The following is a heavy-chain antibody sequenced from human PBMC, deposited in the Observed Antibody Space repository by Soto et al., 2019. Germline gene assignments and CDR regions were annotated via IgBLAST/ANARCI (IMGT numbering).Heavy chain of an antibody. D-gene: IGHD6-13*01. J-gene: IGHJ4*02. CDR2: ISGSGGST. V-gene: IGHV3-23*01. CDR3: AKGNSGGIAAPVDY. CDR1: GFTFSSYA. Sequence: EVQLLASGGGLVQPGGSLRLSCAASGFTFSSYAMSWLRQAPGTGLEWVSAISGSGGSTYYAESAKGRFNISRDNYKNTLYLQMNSLRVEGTDVYYCAKGNSGGIAAPVDYWGQGSLVTVSS.